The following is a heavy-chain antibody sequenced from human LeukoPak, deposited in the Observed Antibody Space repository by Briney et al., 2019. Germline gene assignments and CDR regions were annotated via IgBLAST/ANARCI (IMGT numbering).Heavy chain of an antibody. J-gene: IGHJ6*03. D-gene: IGHD3-22*01. Sequence: GGSLRLSCEASGFTFSIHSMKLVRQAPGKGLEWVSYISGGSDTIYYADSVKGRFTISRDNAENSLYLQMSSLRAEDTAVYYCARLDRYYFDSSGYTYYYYMDVWGKGTTVTVSS. CDR1: GFTFSIHS. CDR3: ARLDRYYFDSSGYTYYYYMDV. V-gene: IGHV3-48*01. CDR2: ISGGSDTI.